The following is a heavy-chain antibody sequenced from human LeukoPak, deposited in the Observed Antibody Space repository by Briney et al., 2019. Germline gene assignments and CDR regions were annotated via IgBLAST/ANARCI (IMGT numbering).Heavy chain of an antibody. J-gene: IGHJ4*02. V-gene: IGHV3-23*01. D-gene: IGHD4-11*01. CDR2: ISGGGGGT. Sequence: SGGSLRLSCAASGFIFSNYAMRWVRQAPGKGPEWVSGISGGGGGTYYADSVKGRFTISRANSKNTLYLQMKSLRVDDTAVYYCAKSVEHSHYRKFHDWGQGTLVTVSS. CDR1: GFIFSNYA. CDR3: AKSVEHSHYRKFHD.